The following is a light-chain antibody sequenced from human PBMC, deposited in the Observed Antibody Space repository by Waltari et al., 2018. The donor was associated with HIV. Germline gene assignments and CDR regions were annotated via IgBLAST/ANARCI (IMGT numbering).Light chain of an antibody. CDR1: ALPKQY. J-gene: IGLJ3*02. CDR2: KDT. CDR3: QSPDSSGPWV. Sequence: SYELTQPPSVSVSPGQTARITGSGDALPKQYAYWYQQKPGQAPVLVIYKDTERPSGIPERFSGSSSGTTVTLTISGVQAEDEADYYCQSPDSSGPWVFGGGTKLTVL. V-gene: IGLV3-25*03.